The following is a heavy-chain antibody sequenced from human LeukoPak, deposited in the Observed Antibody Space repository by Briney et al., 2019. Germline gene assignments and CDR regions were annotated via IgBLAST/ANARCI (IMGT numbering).Heavy chain of an antibody. CDR3: ARHSAGTWNYFDF. V-gene: IGHV5-51*01. CDR2: VYPGDSDT. Sequence: GESLKISWKGSGYTFSIYWIGWVRQMPGKGLEWVGIVYPGDSDTRYNPSFQGQVTISADKSISTAYLQWSSLKASDTAMYYCARHSAGTWNYFDFWGRGTLVTVSS. J-gene: IGHJ4*02. CDR1: GYTFSIYW. D-gene: IGHD6-13*01.